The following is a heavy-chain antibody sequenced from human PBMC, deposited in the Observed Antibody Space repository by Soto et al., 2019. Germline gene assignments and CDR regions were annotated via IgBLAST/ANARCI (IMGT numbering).Heavy chain of an antibody. D-gene: IGHD1-26*01. CDR1: GSSFNNFS. J-gene: IGHJ5*02. CDR2: MYYSRTT. CDR3: ARGVAGNSAYYGSWFDA. Sequence: PSETLSLTCTVPGSSFNNFSWTWIGQPPGKRLESISYMYYSRTTNYNLSLESLVSISVDTSKNQFSLKLTSVTPADTAVYYCARGVAGNSAYYGSWFDAWGQGALVTVSS. V-gene: IGHV4-59*01.